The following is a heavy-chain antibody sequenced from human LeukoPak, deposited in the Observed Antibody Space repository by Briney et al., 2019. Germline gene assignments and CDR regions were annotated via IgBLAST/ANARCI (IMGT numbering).Heavy chain of an antibody. Sequence: GGSLRPSCAASGFTFSNAWMSWVRQAPGKGLEWVGRIKSKTDGGTTDYAAPVKGRFTISRDDSKNTLYLQMNSLKTEDTAVYYCTTDYQQLWFIYWGQETLVTVSS. CDR3: TTDYQQLWFIY. J-gene: IGHJ4*02. CDR2: IKSKTDGGTT. V-gene: IGHV3-15*01. D-gene: IGHD2-2*01. CDR1: GFTFSNAW.